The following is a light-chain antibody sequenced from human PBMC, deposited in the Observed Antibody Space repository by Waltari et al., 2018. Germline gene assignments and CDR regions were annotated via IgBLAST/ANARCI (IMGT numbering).Light chain of an antibody. V-gene: IGKV3-20*01. CDR1: QSVSSSY. J-gene: IGKJ1*01. CDR2: GAS. Sequence: EIVLTQSPCTLSLSPGERATLSCRASQSVSSSYLAWYQQKPGQAPRLLIYGASSRATGIPDRFSGSGSGTDFTLTISRLEPEDFAVYYCQQYGSSLWTFGKGNKVEIK. CDR3: QQYGSSLWT.